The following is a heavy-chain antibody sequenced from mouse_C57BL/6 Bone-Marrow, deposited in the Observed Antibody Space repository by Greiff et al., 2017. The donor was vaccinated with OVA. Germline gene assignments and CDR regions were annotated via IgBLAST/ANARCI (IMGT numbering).Heavy chain of an antibody. CDR3: ASPFYYGNYAWFAY. D-gene: IGHD2-1*01. V-gene: IGHV1-64*01. CDR2: IHPNSGST. Sequence: QVQLQQPGAELVKPGASVKLSCKASGYTFTSYWMHWVKQRPGQGLEWIGMIHPNSGSTNYNEKFKSKATLAVDNSSSTAYMQLSSLTSEDSAVYYCASPFYYGNYAWFAYWGQGTLVTVSA. CDR1: GYTFTSYW. J-gene: IGHJ3*01.